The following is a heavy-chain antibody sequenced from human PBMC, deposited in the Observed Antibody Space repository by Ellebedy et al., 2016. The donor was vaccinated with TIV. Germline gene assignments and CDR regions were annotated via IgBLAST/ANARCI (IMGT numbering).Heavy chain of an antibody. V-gene: IGHV3-23*01. CDR2: ISGPGGAT. CDR3: AKAPVVAFSYGQRFFDS. D-gene: IGHD3-16*01. J-gene: IGHJ4*02. Sequence: PGGSLRLSCAASGFTFSNFALSWVRQAPGKGLEWVSAISGPGGATYYADSVKGRFTISRDNSENILYLQMHSLRAEDTAIYYCAKAPVVAFSYGQRFFDSWGQGALVTVSS. CDR1: GFTFSNFA.